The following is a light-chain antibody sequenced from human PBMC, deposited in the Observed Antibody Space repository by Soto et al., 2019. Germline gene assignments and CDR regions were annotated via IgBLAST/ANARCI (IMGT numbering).Light chain of an antibody. CDR1: SGHSSYA. Sequence: QLVLTQSPSASASLGASVKLTCTLSSGHSSYAIAWHQQQPEKGPRYLMKLNSDGSHSRGDGIPDRFSGSSSGAERYLTISSLQSEDEADYYCQTWGTGIHVFGTGTKDTVL. CDR2: LNSDGSH. J-gene: IGLJ1*01. CDR3: QTWGTGIHV. V-gene: IGLV4-69*01.